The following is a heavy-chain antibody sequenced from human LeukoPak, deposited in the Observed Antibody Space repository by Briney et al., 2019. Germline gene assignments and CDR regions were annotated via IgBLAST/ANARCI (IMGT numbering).Heavy chain of an antibody. V-gene: IGHV4-39*07. D-gene: IGHD1-26*01. CDR3: ARIEYSGPVDY. CDR1: GGSISSTSYY. CDR2: IYYSGRT. J-gene: IGHJ4*02. Sequence: SETLSLTRTVSGGSISSTSYYWGWIRQPPGKGLECIGSIYYSGRTYYNPSLKSRVTISVDTSKNQFSLKLSSVTAADTAVYYCARIEYSGPVDYWGQGTLVTVSS.